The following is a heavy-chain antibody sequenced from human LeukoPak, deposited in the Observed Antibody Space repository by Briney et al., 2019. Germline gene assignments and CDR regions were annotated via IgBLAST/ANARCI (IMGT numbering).Heavy chain of an antibody. CDR3: AKEDSGSYYRQFLDY. Sequence: PGGSLRLSCAASGFTFSSYAMSWVRQAPGKGLEWVSAISGSGTSTYYADTVKGRFTIPRDTSKKPLYLHMNSLRAEATAVYYCAKEDSGSYYRQFLDYWGQGTLVTVSS. CDR2: ISGSGTST. CDR1: GFTFSSYA. D-gene: IGHD1-26*01. V-gene: IGHV3-23*01. J-gene: IGHJ4*02.